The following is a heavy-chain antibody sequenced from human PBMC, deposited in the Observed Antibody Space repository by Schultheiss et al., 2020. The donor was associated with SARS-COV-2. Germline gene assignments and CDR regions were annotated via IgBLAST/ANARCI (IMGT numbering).Heavy chain of an antibody. CDR3: AKVEDIVEVVAV. J-gene: IGHJ4*02. V-gene: IGHV4-59*12. CDR2: IYYSGST. Sequence: SETLSLTCTVSGGSISSYYWSWIRQPPGKGLEWIGYIYYSGSTHYNPSLKSRINISIDTSENQFSLKLRSVTTADTAVYYCAKVEDIVEVVAVWGQGTLVTVSS. D-gene: IGHD2-15*01. CDR1: GGSISSYY.